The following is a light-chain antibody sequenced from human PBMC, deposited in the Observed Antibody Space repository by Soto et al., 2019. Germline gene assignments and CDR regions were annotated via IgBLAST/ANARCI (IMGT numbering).Light chain of an antibody. J-gene: IGKJ4*01. Sequence: DSQMTQYPSTLSASVGDRVTITCRASQSISSWLAWYQQKPGKAPKLLISKASTLQSGVPPRFSGGGYGTEFTLTISSLQPDDFATYYCQQYERYPMTFGGGTKVEIK. V-gene: IGKV1-5*03. CDR3: QQYERYPMT. CDR1: QSISSW. CDR2: KAS.